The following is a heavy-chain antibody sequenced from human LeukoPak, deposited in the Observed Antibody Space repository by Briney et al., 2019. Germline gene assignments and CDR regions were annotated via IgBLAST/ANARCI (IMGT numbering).Heavy chain of an antibody. Sequence: PRGSPRHSCAAPGVTPRDYRMHWVRHAPGQGLVWVSPINGDGSDISYADSVKGRFTTSRDNAKNTLSLKMNSLTDDDPALYYGTGGFGHNWSPFENWGQGTLVTVSS. V-gene: IGHV3-74*01. CDR1: GVTPRDYR. J-gene: IGHJ4*02. CDR2: INGDGSDI. CDR3: TGGFGHNWSPFEN. D-gene: IGHD1-1*01.